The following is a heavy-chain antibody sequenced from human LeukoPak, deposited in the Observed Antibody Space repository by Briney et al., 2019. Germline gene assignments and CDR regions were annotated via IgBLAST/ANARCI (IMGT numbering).Heavy chain of an antibody. Sequence: SETLSLTCTVSGGSISSSSYYWGWIRQPPGKGLEWIGSIYYSGSTYYNPSLKSRVTISVDTSKNQFSLKLSSVTAADTAVYYCARYYYDSSGYFADYWGQGTLVTVSS. CDR2: IYYSGST. V-gene: IGHV4-39*07. D-gene: IGHD3-22*01. CDR1: GGSISSSSYY. J-gene: IGHJ4*02. CDR3: ARYYYDSSGYFADY.